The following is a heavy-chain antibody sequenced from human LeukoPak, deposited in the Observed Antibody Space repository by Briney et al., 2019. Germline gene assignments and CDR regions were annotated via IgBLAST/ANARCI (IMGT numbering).Heavy chain of an antibody. V-gene: IGHV3-23*01. J-gene: IGHJ6*03. D-gene: IGHD2/OR15-2a*01. CDR1: GFTFTTYA. Sequence: PGGSLRPSCAASGFTFTTYAMSWVRQAPGKGLEWVSGIISSGGSTYYADSVKGRFTISRDNSKNTLYLQMNSLRAEDTAVYYCAKDFLRSYYYYMDVWGKGTTVTVSS. CDR2: IISSGGST. CDR3: AKDFLRSYYYYMDV.